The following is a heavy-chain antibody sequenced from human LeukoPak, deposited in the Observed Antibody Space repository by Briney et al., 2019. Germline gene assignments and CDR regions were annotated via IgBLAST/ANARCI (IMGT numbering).Heavy chain of an antibody. J-gene: IGHJ5*02. D-gene: IGHD7-27*01. CDR3: ARTWGPLMGPYNWFDP. CDR2: IYYSGST. Sequence: PSETLSLTCTVSDGSIISSSYYWGWIRQPPVKGLEWIGSIYYSGSTYYNPSLKSRVTLSVDTSKDQFSLKLSSVTAADTAVYYCARTWGPLMGPYNWFDPWGQGTLVTVSS. V-gene: IGHV4-39*01. CDR1: DGSIISSSYY.